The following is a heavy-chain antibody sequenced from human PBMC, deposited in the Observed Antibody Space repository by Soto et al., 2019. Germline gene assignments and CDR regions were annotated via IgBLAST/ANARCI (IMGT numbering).Heavy chain of an antibody. CDR1: GFTFSSHV. CDR2: ISTGGGST. CDR3: ARSREMRASAGSVDY. V-gene: IGHV3-23*01. Sequence: EVQLLESGGGLVQPGGSLRLSCAASGFTFSSHVMSWVRQAPGKGLEWVSGISTGGGSTDYADSGKGRFTISRDNSKNTLNLQMKSLRAADTAVYYCARSREMRASAGSVDYWGPRTLVTVAS. D-gene: IGHD1-1*01. J-gene: IGHJ4*02.